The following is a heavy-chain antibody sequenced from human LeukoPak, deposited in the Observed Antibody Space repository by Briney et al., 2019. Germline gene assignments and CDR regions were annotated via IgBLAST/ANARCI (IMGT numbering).Heavy chain of an antibody. CDR3: ARLGVVPAYYYMDV. V-gene: IGHV4-34*01. J-gene: IGHJ6*03. Sequence: SETLSLTCAVYGGSFSGYYWSWIRQPPGKELEWIGEINHSGSTNYNPSLKSRVTISVDTSKNQFSLKLSSVTAADTAVYYCARLGVVPAYYYMDVWGKGTTVTVSS. D-gene: IGHD2-2*01. CDR1: GGSFSGYY. CDR2: INHSGST.